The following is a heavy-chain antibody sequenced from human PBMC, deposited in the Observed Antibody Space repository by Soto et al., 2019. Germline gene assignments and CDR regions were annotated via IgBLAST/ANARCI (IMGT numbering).Heavy chain of an antibody. CDR2: TDNGGGST. CDR3: ARDGPGHSNSLDF. J-gene: IGHJ4*02. V-gene: IGHV3-74*03. Sequence: EVQLVESGGGLIQPGGSLRLSCAASGFTFGNYWMHWVRQAPGKGLVWVSRTDNGGGSTTYADSVKGRFTISRDNAKKTLYLQMNSLRADDTAVYFCARDGPGHSNSLDFWGQGTLVTVSS. CDR1: GFTFGNYW. D-gene: IGHD6-6*01.